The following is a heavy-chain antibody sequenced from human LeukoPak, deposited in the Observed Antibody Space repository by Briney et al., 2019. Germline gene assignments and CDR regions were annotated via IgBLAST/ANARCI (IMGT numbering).Heavy chain of an antibody. CDR3: AGLSSSPSKYYYGMDV. D-gene: IGHD6-6*01. J-gene: IGHJ6*02. CDR1: GASISTGEFY. CDR2: IYSGGST. Sequence: TPSQTLSLTCTVSGASISTGEFYWTWIRQHPVKGLEWIGYIYSGGSTYYNPSLQNRLIISIDTSKNQFSLKLSSVTAADTAVYYCAGLSSSPSKYYYGMDVWGQGTTVTVSS. V-gene: IGHV4-31*03.